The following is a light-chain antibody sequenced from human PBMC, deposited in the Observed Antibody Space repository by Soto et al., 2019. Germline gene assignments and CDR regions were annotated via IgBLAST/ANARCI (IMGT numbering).Light chain of an antibody. CDR2: DNN. CDR3: GTWDSRLSAVV. J-gene: IGLJ2*01. Sequence: QSVLTQPPSVSAAPGQKVTISCSGSSSNIGNNNVSWYQQLPGTAPKLLIYDNNKRPSGIPDRFSGSKSGTSATLGITALQAGDEADYYCGTWDSRLSAVVFGGGTKLTVL. CDR1: SSNIGNNN. V-gene: IGLV1-51*01.